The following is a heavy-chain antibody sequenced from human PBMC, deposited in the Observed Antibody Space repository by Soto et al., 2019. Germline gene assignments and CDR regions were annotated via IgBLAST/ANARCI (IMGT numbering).Heavy chain of an antibody. D-gene: IGHD2-2*01. CDR1: GFTFSSYA. J-gene: IGHJ6*02. V-gene: IGHV3-30*18. CDR2: ISYDGSYK. Sequence: GGSLRLSCEVSGFTFSSYAMNWVRQAPGKGLEWVAVISYDGSYKYYGDSVKGRFTISRDNSKNTLYLQMNSLRPEDTAVYYCAKGQHCSTTSCYFYYYGMDVWGQGTTVTVSS. CDR3: AKGQHCSTTSCYFYYYGMDV.